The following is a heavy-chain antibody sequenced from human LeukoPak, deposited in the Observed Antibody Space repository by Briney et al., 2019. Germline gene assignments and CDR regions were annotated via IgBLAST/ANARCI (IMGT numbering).Heavy chain of an antibody. J-gene: IGHJ4*02. Sequence: GGSLRLSCAASGFTFSSYWMSWVRQAPGKGLEWVSYITSSSSTIYYADSVKGRFTISRDNAKNSLYLQMNSLRAEDTAVYYCTRDYYCSGGSCYSHYFDYWGQGTLVTVSS. CDR2: ITSSSSTI. V-gene: IGHV3-48*01. CDR3: TRDYYCSGGSCYSHYFDY. D-gene: IGHD2-15*01. CDR1: GFTFSSYW.